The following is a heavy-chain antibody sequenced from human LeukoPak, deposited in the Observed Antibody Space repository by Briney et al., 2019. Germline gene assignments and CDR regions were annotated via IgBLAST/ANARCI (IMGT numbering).Heavy chain of an antibody. V-gene: IGHV4-59*08. CDR3: AGDYSNGGDYYYYYMDV. D-gene: IGHD4-11*01. CDR2: IYYSGST. Sequence: SETLSLTCTVSGGSLNSYYWSWIRQPPGKGLEWIGYIYYSGSTNYNPSLKSRVTISVDTSKNQFSLKLSSVTAADTAVYYCAGDYSNGGDYYYYYMDVWGKGTTVTVSS. CDR1: GGSLNSYY. J-gene: IGHJ6*03.